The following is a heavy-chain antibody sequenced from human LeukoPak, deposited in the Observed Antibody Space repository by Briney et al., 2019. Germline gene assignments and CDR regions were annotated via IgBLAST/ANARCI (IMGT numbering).Heavy chain of an antibody. V-gene: IGHV3-74*01. Sequence: GGSLRLSCAASGFSFSTSWMNWVRQGPGTGLVWVSLITGDGSSTTYADSVKGRFTISRDNAKNTLYLQMNSLRAEDTGVYYCARGWYQQSHMDVWGKGTTVTVSS. CDR3: ARGWYQQSHMDV. CDR2: ITGDGSST. D-gene: IGHD2-2*01. J-gene: IGHJ6*03. CDR1: GFSFSTSW.